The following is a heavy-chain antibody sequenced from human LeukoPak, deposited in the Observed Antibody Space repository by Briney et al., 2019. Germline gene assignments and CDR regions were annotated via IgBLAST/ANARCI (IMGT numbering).Heavy chain of an antibody. CDR1: GFIFSSYG. V-gene: IGHV3-30*18. J-gene: IGHJ4*02. CDR2: ISYDGSNK. D-gene: IGHD1-26*01. CDR3: AKEDGTYFDY. Sequence: PGRSLRLSCAASGFIFSSYGMHWVRQAPGKGLEWVAVISYDGSNKYYADSVKGRFTISRDNSKNTLYLQMNSLRAEDTAVYYCAKEDGTYFDYWGQGTLVTVSS.